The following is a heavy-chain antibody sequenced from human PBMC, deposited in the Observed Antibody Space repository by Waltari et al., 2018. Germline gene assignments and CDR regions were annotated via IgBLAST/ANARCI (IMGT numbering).Heavy chain of an antibody. D-gene: IGHD6-13*01. CDR2: IYSGGST. V-gene: IGHV3-53*01. CDR3: AREAGYSSSPQAFDI. J-gene: IGHJ3*02. CDR1: GFTVSSNY. Sequence: EVQLVESGGGLIQPGGSLRLSCAASGFTVSSNYMSWVGQAPGKGLEWVSVIYSGGSTYYADSVKGRFTISRDNSKNTLYLQMNSLRAEDTAVYYCAREAGYSSSPQAFDIWGQGTMVTVSS.